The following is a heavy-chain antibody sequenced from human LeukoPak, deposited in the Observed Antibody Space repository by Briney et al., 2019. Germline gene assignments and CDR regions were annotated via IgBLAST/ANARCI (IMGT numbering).Heavy chain of an antibody. CDR2: ISYDGSNK. CDR1: GFTFSHYA. J-gene: IGHJ4*02. V-gene: IGHV3-30*04. Sequence: GGSLRLSCAASGFTFSHYAIHCFRQAPGKGLEWVAVISYDGSNKFYADSVKGRFTISRDNSKNTLYLQMNSLRAEDTAVYYCARANDFWSGYFDYWGQGTLVTVSS. CDR3: ARANDFWSGYFDY. D-gene: IGHD3-3*01.